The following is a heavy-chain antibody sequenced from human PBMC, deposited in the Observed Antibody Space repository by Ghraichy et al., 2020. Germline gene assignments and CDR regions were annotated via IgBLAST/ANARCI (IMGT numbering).Heavy chain of an antibody. CDR1: GFTFSSYA. V-gene: IGHV3-30*04. Sequence: GGSLRLSCAASGFTFSSYAMHWVRQAPGKGLEWVAVISYDGSNKYYADSVKGRFTISRDNSKNTLYLQMNSLRAEDTAVYYCARGPSAYSSSWYPAWLDYYYGMDVWGQGTTVTVSS. J-gene: IGHJ6*02. D-gene: IGHD6-13*01. CDR3: ARGPSAYSSSWYPAWLDYYYGMDV. CDR2: ISYDGSNK.